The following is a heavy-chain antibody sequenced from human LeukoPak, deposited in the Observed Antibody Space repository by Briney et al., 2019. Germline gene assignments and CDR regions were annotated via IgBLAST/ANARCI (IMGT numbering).Heavy chain of an antibody. D-gene: IGHD3-22*01. CDR1: GFTFSSYT. J-gene: IGHJ4*02. Sequence: GGSLRLSCAASGFTFSSYTINWVRQAPGKGLEWVSSISGSSYYIYYADSVRGRLTISRDNAKNSLYLQMSSLRAEDTAVYYCARVHGGSLKRYSGHHSSRYYPYVFYFGYWGQGTLVTVSS. V-gene: IGHV3-21*01. CDR2: ISGSSYYI. CDR3: ARVHGGSLKRYSGHHSSRYYPYVFYFGY.